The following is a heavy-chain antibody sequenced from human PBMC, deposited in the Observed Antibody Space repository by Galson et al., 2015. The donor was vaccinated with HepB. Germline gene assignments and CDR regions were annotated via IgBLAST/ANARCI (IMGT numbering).Heavy chain of an antibody. V-gene: IGHV3-9*01. CDR2: LSWNSGCY. D-gene: IGHD2-8*01. J-gene: IGHJ3*01. CDR1: GFTFDNFA. Sequence: SLRLSCAASGFTFDNFAMHWVRQVPGKGLEWVSGLSWNSGCYGYADSVKGRFTISRDNSKNSLYLQMNSLRPEDTAVYYCSKDRWDLLRMGAFDVWGQGTLVTLSS. CDR3: SKDRWDLLRMGAFDV.